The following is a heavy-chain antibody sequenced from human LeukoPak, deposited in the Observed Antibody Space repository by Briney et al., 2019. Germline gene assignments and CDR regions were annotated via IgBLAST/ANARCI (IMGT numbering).Heavy chain of an antibody. J-gene: IGHJ4*02. CDR3: ARRATGVTTGFDY. D-gene: IGHD4-17*01. V-gene: IGHV4-59*01. CDR1: GGSISSYY. Sequence: SETLSLTCTVSGGSISSYYWSWIRQPPGKGLEWIGYIYYSGSTNYNPSLKSRVTISVDTSMNQFSLKLSSVTAADTAVYYCARRATGVTTGFDYWGQGTLVTVSS. CDR2: IYYSGST.